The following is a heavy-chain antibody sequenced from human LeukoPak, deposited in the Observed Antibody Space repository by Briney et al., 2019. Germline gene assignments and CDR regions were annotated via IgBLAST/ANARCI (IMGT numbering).Heavy chain of an antibody. Sequence: SETLSLTCTVSGGSISSYYWSWIRQPPGKGLEWIAYIDYRGSTTYYNPSLKSRVTISVDRSKNQFSLKLSSVTAADTAVYYCARGSLYGDYFDYWGQGTLVTVSS. CDR3: ARGSLYGDYFDY. D-gene: IGHD4-17*01. J-gene: IGHJ4*02. V-gene: IGHV4-59*12. CDR2: IDYRGST. CDR1: GGSISSYY.